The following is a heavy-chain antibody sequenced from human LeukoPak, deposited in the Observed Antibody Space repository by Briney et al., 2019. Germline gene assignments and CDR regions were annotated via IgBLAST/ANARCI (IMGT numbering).Heavy chain of an antibody. D-gene: IGHD5-12*01. CDR3: AKPIGSGYVGDY. CDR2: ISGSGGST. V-gene: IGHV3-23*01. CDR1: GFTFSSYA. Sequence: GGSLRLSCAASGFTFSSYAMHWIRQAPGKGLEWVSAISGSGGSTYYADSVMGRFTISRDNSKNTLYLQMNSLRVEDTAVYYCAKPIGSGYVGDYWGQGTLVTVSS. J-gene: IGHJ4*02.